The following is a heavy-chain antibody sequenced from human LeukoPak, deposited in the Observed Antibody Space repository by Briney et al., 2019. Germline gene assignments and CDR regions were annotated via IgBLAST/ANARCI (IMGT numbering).Heavy chain of an antibody. Sequence: GGSLRLSCAATGLSVSSNFMSWVRQAPGKGLEWVSVVYGGGSTYYADSVKGRFTISRDTPKNTLYLQMNSLRVEDTAVYYCAKESPYRAPTRTYYFDYWGQGTLVTVSS. D-gene: IGHD1-14*01. J-gene: IGHJ4*02. CDR2: VYGGGST. CDR1: GLSVSSNF. V-gene: IGHV3-53*01. CDR3: AKESPYRAPTRTYYFDY.